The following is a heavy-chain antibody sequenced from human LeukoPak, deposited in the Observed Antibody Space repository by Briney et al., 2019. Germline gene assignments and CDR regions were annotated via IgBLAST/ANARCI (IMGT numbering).Heavy chain of an antibody. Sequence: PGGSLRLSCAASGFTFSSYGMHWVRQAPGKGLEWVAVISYDGSNKYYADSVKGRFTFSRDNSKNTLYLQMNSLRAEDTAVYYCAETLYYTSSSGSDYWGQGTLVTVSS. CDR2: ISYDGSNK. J-gene: IGHJ4*02. CDR3: AETLYYTSSSGSDY. V-gene: IGHV3-30*18. CDR1: GFTFSSYG. D-gene: IGHD6-6*01.